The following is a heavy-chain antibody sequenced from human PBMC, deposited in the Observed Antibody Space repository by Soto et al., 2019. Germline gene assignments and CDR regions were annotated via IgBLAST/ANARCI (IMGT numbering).Heavy chain of an antibody. J-gene: IGHJ6*02. D-gene: IGHD1-1*01. CDR3: ARDGNRGYDMDV. Sequence: EVHLVESGGGLIQPGGSLRLSCAASGFTFSNYNMDWVRQAPGKGLEWLSYISNTSRTIYYADSVKGRFTISRDNARNSLFLQMNSLRDEETAVYYCARDGNRGYDMDVWGQGTTVIVSS. CDR2: ISNTSRTI. CDR1: GFTFSNYN. V-gene: IGHV3-48*02.